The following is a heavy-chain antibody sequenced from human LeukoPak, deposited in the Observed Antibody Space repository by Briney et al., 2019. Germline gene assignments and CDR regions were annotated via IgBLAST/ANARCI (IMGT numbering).Heavy chain of an antibody. D-gene: IGHD6-19*01. Sequence: PGGFLRLSCAASGFTFSSYDMNWVRQAPGKGLEWVSYISYSASTIHYADSVKGRFTISRDNAKNSLYLQMNSLRAADTAIYYCARDSGRRDLDYWGQGTLVTVSS. CDR1: GFTFSSYD. CDR3: ARDSGRRDLDY. V-gene: IGHV3-48*03. CDR2: ISYSASTI. J-gene: IGHJ4*02.